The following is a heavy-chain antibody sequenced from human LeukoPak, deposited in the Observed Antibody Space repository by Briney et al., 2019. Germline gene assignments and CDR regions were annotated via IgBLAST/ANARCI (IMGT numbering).Heavy chain of an antibody. Sequence: SETLSLTCAVYGGSFSGYYWCWIRQPPGKGLEWIGEINHSGSNNYNPSLKSRVTISVDTSKNKFSLKLSSVTAADTAVYYCASLCYYDSSGYPPEGDAYWGQGTLVTVSS. CDR1: GGSFSGYY. D-gene: IGHD3-22*01. CDR2: INHSGSN. V-gene: IGHV4-34*01. CDR3: ASLCYYDSSGYPPEGDAY. J-gene: IGHJ4*02.